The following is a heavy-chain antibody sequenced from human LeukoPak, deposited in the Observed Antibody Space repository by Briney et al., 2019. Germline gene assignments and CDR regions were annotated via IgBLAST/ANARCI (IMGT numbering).Heavy chain of an antibody. CDR1: GFTFSRHG. CDR3: ARDRAWTYFAY. D-gene: IGHD3/OR15-3a*01. Sequence: GGSLRLSCAPSGFTFSRHGMHWVRQAPGKGLEWVAIISNDGSRKYYAHSVEGRFTISRDNSKNTLYLQMDSLRAEDTAVYYCARDRAWTYFAYWGQGPLVTVSS. V-gene: IGHV3-30*03. J-gene: IGHJ4*02. CDR2: ISNDGSRK.